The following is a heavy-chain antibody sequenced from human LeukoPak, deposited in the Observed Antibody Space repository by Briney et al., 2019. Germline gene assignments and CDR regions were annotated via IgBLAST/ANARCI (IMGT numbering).Heavy chain of an antibody. J-gene: IGHJ4*02. CDR2: INPNSGGT. Sequence: ASVKVFCKASGDTFTGYYRHLARQAPGHGLDWIGWINPNSGGTNYAQKFQGRVTMTRDTSISTAYMELSRLRSDDTAVYYCARENDSSGYMFDYWGQGTLVTVSS. CDR3: ARENDSSGYMFDY. D-gene: IGHD3-22*01. V-gene: IGHV1-2*02. CDR1: GDTFTGYY.